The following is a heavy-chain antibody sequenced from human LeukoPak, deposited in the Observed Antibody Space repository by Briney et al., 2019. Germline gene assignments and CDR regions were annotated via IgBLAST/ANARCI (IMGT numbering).Heavy chain of an antibody. CDR1: GGSISSYY. V-gene: IGHV4-59*01. D-gene: IGHD3-10*01. CDR2: IYYGGST. CDR3: VRGAGGRHIDY. J-gene: IGHJ4*02. Sequence: PETLSLTCTVSGGSISSYYWSGIRQPPGKGLEYVGYIYYGGSTNYNPSLGGRVTISLDTSKNQFSLKLSSVTAADTAVYYCVRGAGGRHIDYWGQGTLVTVSS.